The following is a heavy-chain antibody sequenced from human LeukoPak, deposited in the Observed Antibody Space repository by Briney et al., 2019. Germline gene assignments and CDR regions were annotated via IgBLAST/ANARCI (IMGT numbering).Heavy chain of an antibody. V-gene: IGHV3-21*01. Sequence: GGSLRLSCAASGFTFSSYSMNWVRQAPGKGLEWVSSISSSSSYIYYADSVRGRFTISRDNAKNSLYLQMNSLRAEDTAVYYCARVVSGSYPLFDYWGQGTLVTVSS. D-gene: IGHD1-26*01. CDR3: ARVVSGSYPLFDY. J-gene: IGHJ4*02. CDR1: GFTFSSYS. CDR2: ISSSSSYI.